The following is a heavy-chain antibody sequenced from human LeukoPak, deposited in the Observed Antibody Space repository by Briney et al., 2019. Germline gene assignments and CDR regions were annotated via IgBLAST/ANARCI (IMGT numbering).Heavy chain of an antibody. J-gene: IGHJ4*02. CDR2: ISHDGST. Sequence: SETLSLTCAVHNGTVSCYHWSWIRQSPGKGLEWIGEISHDGSTNNNPSLMSRVTTSVDTPKNQFSLNLSSVTAADTAVYYCARLRNIWGSCRGFDYWGQGIPVTVSS. V-gene: IGHV4-34*01. CDR3: ARLRNIWGSCRGFDY. CDR1: NGTVSCYH. D-gene: IGHD3-16*02.